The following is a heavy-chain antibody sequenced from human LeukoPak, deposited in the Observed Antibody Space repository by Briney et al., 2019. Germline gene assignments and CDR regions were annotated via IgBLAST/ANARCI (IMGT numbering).Heavy chain of an antibody. Sequence: PGGSQRLSCAASGFTFSRYAMSWVRQAPGKGLEWVSAISGSGGSTYYADSVKGRFTISRDNSKNTLYLQMNSLRAEDTAVYYCAKLPLTRAVAGIPADYWGQGTLVTVSS. CDR2: ISGSGGST. CDR1: GFTFSRYA. V-gene: IGHV3-23*01. CDR3: AKLPLTRAVAGIPADY. J-gene: IGHJ4*02. D-gene: IGHD6-19*01.